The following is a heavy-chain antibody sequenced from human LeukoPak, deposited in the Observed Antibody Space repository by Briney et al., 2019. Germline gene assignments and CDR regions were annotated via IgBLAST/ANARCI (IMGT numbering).Heavy chain of an antibody. CDR3: ARASRYQLLR. V-gene: IGHV4-61*01. D-gene: IGHD2-2*01. Sequence: SETLSLTCAVSGYSISSGYYWGWIRQPPGKGLEWIGYIYYSGSTNYNPSLKSRVTISVDTSKNQFSLKLSSVTAADTAVYYCARASRYQLLRWGQGTLVTVSS. CDR2: IYYSGST. J-gene: IGHJ4*02. CDR1: GYSISSGYY.